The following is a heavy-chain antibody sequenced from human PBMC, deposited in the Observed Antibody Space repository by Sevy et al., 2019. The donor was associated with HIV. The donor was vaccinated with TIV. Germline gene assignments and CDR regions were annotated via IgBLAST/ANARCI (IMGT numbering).Heavy chain of an antibody. CDR2: ISYDGSNK. CDR1: GFTFSSYA. V-gene: IGHV3-30-3*01. Sequence: GGSLRLSCAASGFTFSSYAMHWVRQAPGKGLEWVAVISYDGSNKYYAHSVKGRFTISRDNSKNTLYLQMNSLRAEDTAVYYCARDPRNTITMVRGVIVWGTDYWGQGTLVTVSS. CDR3: ARDPRNTITMVRGVIVWGTDY. J-gene: IGHJ4*02. D-gene: IGHD3-10*01.